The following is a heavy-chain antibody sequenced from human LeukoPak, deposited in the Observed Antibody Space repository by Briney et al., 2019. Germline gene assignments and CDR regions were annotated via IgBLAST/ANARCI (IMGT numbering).Heavy chain of an antibody. Sequence: GGSLRLSCAASGFTSSDSYMSWIRPAPGKGLEWGSYISSIGRPIYYTDSVKGRFSISTDNAQNSRYLQMNSMRAENTGLYYRAELGITLTVGYWGKGTLVTISS. CDR1: GFTSSDSY. D-gene: IGHD3-22*01. V-gene: IGHV3-11*04. CDR2: ISSIGRPI. J-gene: IGHJ4*02. CDR3: AELGITLTVGY.